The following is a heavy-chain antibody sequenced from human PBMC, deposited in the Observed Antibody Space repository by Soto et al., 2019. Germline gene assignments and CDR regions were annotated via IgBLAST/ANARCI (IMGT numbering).Heavy chain of an antibody. CDR1: GYTFTSYD. CDR3: ARSIAAAGPRLAVAARDY. V-gene: IGHV1-8*01. J-gene: IGHJ4*02. CDR2: MNPNSGNT. D-gene: IGHD6-13*01. Sequence: GASVKVSCKASGYTFTSYDINWVRQATGQGLEWMGWMNPNSGNTGYAQKFQGRVTMTRNTSISTAYMELSSLRSEDTAVYYCARSIAAAGPRLAVAARDYWGQGTLVTVSS.